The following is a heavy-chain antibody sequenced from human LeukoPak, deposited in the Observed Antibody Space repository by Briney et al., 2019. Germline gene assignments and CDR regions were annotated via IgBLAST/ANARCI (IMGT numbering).Heavy chain of an antibody. D-gene: IGHD3-10*01. CDR3: ALLWFGEGYYYYGMDV. V-gene: IGHV4-34*01. Sequence: SETLPLTCAVYGGSFSGYYWSWIRQPPGKGLEWIGEINHSGSTNYNPSHKSRVTISVDTSKNQFSLKLSSVTAADTAVYYCALLWFGEGYYYYGMDVWGQGTTVTVSS. J-gene: IGHJ6*02. CDR2: INHSGST. CDR1: GGSFSGYY.